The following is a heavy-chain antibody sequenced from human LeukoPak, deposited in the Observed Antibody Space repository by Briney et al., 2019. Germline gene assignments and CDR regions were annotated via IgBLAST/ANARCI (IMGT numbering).Heavy chain of an antibody. Sequence: SETLSLTCTVSGGSLSSSSYYWGCIRQPPGKWMEWIGSIYYSGGTYYNPSLKSRVTISVDTSKNQFSLKLSSVTAADTAVYYCARHVAGLFDYWGQGTLVTVSS. CDR3: ARHVAGLFDY. V-gene: IGHV4-39*01. D-gene: IGHD2-15*01. CDR1: GGSLSSSSYY. J-gene: IGHJ4*02. CDR2: IYYSGGT.